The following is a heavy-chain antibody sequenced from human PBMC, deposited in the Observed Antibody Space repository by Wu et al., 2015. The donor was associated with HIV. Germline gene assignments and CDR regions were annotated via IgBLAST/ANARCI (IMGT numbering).Heavy chain of an antibody. Sequence: QALLVQSGVEVKKPGASVKVSCKASGYTFTSYDINWVRQATGQGLEWMGWMNPNSGNAGYAQKFQGRVTMTRNTSISTAYMELRSLRPDDTAVYYCARDYYDSSGYYYRSVQWWGQGTLVTVSS. CDR2: MNPNSGNA. CDR1: GYTFTSYD. CDR3: ARDYYDSSGYYYRSVQW. D-gene: IGHD3-22*01. J-gene: IGHJ1*01. V-gene: IGHV1-8*01.